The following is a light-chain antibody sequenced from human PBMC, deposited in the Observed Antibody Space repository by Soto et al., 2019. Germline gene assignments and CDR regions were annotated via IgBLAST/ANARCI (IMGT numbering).Light chain of an antibody. CDR3: QQYNSYSPYT. J-gene: IGKJ2*01. CDR2: DAA. CDR1: QSISSW. Sequence: DIQMTQSPSTLSASVGDRVTITCRASQSISSWLAWYQQKPGKAPKLLIYDAASLESRVPSRFSGSGSGTEFTLTISSLQPDDFATYYCQQYNSYSPYTFGQGTKREIK. V-gene: IGKV1-5*01.